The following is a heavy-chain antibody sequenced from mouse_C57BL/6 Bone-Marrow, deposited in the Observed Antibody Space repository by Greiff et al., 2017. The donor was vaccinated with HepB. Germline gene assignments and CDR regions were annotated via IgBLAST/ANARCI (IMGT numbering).Heavy chain of an antibody. V-gene: IGHV1-18*01. J-gene: IGHJ4*01. CDR3: ARLGLRPSIAMDY. D-gene: IGHD2-4*01. Sequence: VQLQQSGPELVKPGASVKIPCKASGYTFTDYNMDWVKQSHGKSLEWIGDINPNNGGTIYNQKFKGKATLTVDKSSSTAYMELRSLTSEDTAVYYCARLGLRPSIAMDYWGQGTSVTVSS. CDR2: INPNNGGT. CDR1: GYTFTDYN.